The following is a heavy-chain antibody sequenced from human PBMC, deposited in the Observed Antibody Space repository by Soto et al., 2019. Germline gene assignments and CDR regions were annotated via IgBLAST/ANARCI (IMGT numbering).Heavy chain of an antibody. J-gene: IGHJ4*01. CDR1: GFSFSSYA. Sequence: GGSLRLSCAASGFSFSSYAMTWVRQTPGKGLEWVSTISSSGGTTYYADSVKGRFTISRDNSKNTLFLQMNSLRAEDTAIFFCAKREDSGVSRGAPFDYWGPGTLVTVSS. D-gene: IGHD2-15*01. V-gene: IGHV3-23*01. CDR3: AKREDSGVSRGAPFDY. CDR2: ISSSGGTT.